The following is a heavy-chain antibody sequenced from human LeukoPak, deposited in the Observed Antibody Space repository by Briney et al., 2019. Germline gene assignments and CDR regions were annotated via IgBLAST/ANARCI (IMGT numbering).Heavy chain of an antibody. Sequence: PGESLKISCKGSGYSFTSYWIGWVRQMPGKGLEWMGIIYPGDSDTRYSPSFQGQVTISADKSISTAYLQWSSLKASDTAMYYCASSYCSGGSCYFGWFDPWGQGTLVTVSS. CDR2: IYPGDSDT. D-gene: IGHD2-15*01. V-gene: IGHV5-51*01. CDR1: GYSFTSYW. J-gene: IGHJ5*02. CDR3: ASSYCSGGSCYFGWFDP.